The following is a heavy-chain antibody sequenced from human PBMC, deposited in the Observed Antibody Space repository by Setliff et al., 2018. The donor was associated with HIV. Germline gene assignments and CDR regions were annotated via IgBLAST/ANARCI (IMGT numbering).Heavy chain of an antibody. J-gene: IGHJ4*02. CDR2: IYSSGST. Sequence: KPSETLSLTCSVSGVSISSSNYYWSWIRQPAGKRLEWIGHIYSSGSTNYNPSLKYNPSLKSRVTISADTSKKQFSLRVNSVTAADTAVYYCASTARYYDLLTGYYNQGYFDHWGRGTLVTVSS. CDR3: ASTARYYDLLTGYYNQGYFDH. D-gene: IGHD3-9*01. V-gene: IGHV4-61*09. CDR1: GVSISSSNYY.